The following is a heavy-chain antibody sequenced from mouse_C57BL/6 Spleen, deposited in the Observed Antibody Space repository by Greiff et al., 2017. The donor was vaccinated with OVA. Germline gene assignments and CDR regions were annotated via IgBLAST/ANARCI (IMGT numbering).Heavy chain of an antibody. J-gene: IGHJ1*03. D-gene: IGHD1-2*01. CDR1: GYTFTEYT. V-gene: IGHV1-62-2*01. CDR2: FYPGIGSI. CDR3: ARHEGLRPYGWCFDV. Sequence: VKLVESGAELVKPGASVTLSCKASGYTFTEYTIHWVKQRSGQGLEWIGWFYPGIGSIKYNEKFKDKATLTADKSSSTVYMEISRLTSEDSAVYFCARHEGLRPYGWCFDVWGTGTTVTVSS.